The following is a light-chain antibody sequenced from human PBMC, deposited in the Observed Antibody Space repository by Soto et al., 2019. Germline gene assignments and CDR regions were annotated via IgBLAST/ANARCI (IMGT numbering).Light chain of an antibody. CDR1: SSNIGAGYD. CDR3: QSYDSSLSGSRGV. Sequence: QSVLTQPPSVSGAPGQRVTISCTGSSSNIGAGYDVHWYQQLPGTAPKLLIYGNSNRPSGVPDRFSGSKSGTSASLAITGLQAEDEADYYCQSYDSSLSGSRGVFGGGTKRTVL. J-gene: IGLJ2*01. CDR2: GNS. V-gene: IGLV1-40*01.